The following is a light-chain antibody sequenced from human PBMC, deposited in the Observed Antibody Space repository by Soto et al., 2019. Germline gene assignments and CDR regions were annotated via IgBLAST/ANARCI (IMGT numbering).Light chain of an antibody. CDR3: QQLNSYAT. Sequence: DIQLTQSPSFLSASVGDRVTITCRASQGISSYLAWYQQEQGKAPKLLIYAASTLHSGVPSRFSGSGSGTDFTLTINSLQPEDFATYYCQQLNSYATFGQGTRLEIQ. J-gene: IGKJ5*01. CDR2: AAS. V-gene: IGKV1-9*01. CDR1: QGISSY.